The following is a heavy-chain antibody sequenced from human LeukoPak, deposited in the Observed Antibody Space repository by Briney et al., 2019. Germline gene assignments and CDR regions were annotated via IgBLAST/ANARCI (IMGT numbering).Heavy chain of an antibody. CDR2: MSNSGSTI. V-gene: IGHV3-11*01. CDR1: GFSFSDYY. D-gene: IGHD3-10*01. J-gene: IGHJ4*02. Sequence: GGSLRLSCAASGFSFSDYYMSWIRQAPGKGLEWVSYMSNSGSTIYYADSVKGRFTISRDNSKNTLYLQMDSLRAEDTAVYYCAKSGPPRWGIWFGEYWGQGTLVAVSS. CDR3: AKSGPPRWGIWFGEY.